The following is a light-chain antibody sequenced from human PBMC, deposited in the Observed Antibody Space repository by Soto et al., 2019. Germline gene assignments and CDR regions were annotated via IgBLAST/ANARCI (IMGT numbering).Light chain of an antibody. CDR2: SDN. CDR1: SSNIGRNS. CDR3: AACDDSLNAVV. J-gene: IGLJ2*01. Sequence: QSVLTQPPSASGTPGQRVTISCSGSSSNIGRNSVNWYQQLPRTAPKLPIYSDNQRPSGVPDRFSGSKSGTSASLAISGLQSEDEADYYCAACDDSLNAVVFGGGTKVTVL. V-gene: IGLV1-44*01.